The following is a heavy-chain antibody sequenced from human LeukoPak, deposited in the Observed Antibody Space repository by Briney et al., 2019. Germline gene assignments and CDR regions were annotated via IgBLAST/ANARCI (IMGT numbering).Heavy chain of an antibody. Sequence: PGGSLRLSCAASGFTFSSYSMNWVRQAPGKGLEWVSSISSSSSYIYYADSVKGRFTTSRDNNKNSLYLQMNSLRVEDTAVYYCAKDRPPYYYDSGSYSDFDYWGQGTLVTVSS. D-gene: IGHD3-10*01. J-gene: IGHJ4*02. CDR2: ISSSSSYI. V-gene: IGHV3-21*01. CDR1: GFTFSSYS. CDR3: AKDRPPYYYDSGSYSDFDY.